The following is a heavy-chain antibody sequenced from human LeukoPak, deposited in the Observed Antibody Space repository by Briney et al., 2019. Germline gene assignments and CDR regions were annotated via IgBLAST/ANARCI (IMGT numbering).Heavy chain of an antibody. V-gene: IGHV4-59*01. Sequence: SETLFLTCTVSSGSISFYYWSWIRQPPGQGLEWIGYIYYSGSTDYNPSLKSRVTISVDTSKNQFSLKLSSVTAADTAVYYCARSLTGNFDYWGQGTLVTVSS. CDR1: SGSISFYY. CDR3: ARSLTGNFDY. J-gene: IGHJ4*02. D-gene: IGHD3-9*01. CDR2: IYYSGST.